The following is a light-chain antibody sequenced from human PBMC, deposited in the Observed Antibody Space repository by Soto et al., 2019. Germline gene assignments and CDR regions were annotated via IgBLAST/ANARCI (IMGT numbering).Light chain of an antibody. Sequence: IQLTQSPSSLSASVGDRVTITCRASQGISSALAWYQQKPGEAXKLLIYAASSLQSGVPSRFSGSGSGTDFPPTISSLQPEDCATYYCQQSYSTQFAFGPGTKGGYQ. CDR3: QQSYSTQFA. CDR2: AAS. CDR1: QGISSA. V-gene: IGKV1-39*01. J-gene: IGKJ3*01.